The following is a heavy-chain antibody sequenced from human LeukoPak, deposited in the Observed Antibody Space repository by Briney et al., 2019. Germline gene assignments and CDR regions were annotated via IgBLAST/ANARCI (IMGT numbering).Heavy chain of an antibody. CDR1: GGSISSSSYY. J-gene: IGHJ4*02. D-gene: IGHD3-3*01. CDR3: AGGSVTIFGVVRSSPYYFDY. V-gene: IGHV4-39*01. Sequence: SETLSLTCTVSGGSISSSSYYWGWIRQPPGKGLEWIGSIYYSGSTYYNPFLKSRVTISVDTSKNQFSLKLSSVTAADTAVYYCAGGSVTIFGVVRSSPYYFDYWGQGTLVTVSS. CDR2: IYYSGST.